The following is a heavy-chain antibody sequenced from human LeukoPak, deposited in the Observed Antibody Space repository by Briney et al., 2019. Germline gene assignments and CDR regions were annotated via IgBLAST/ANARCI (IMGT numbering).Heavy chain of an antibody. D-gene: IGHD2-15*01. J-gene: IGHJ4*02. V-gene: IGHV3-33*01. Sequence: GGSLRLSCAASGFTFSSYGMHWVRQAPGKGLEWVAVIWYDGSNKYYADSVKGRFTISRDNSKNKLYLQMNSLRAEDTAVYYCARDLVAAGGRDYWGQGTLVTVSS. CDR1: GFTFSSYG. CDR3: ARDLVAAGGRDY. CDR2: IWYDGSNK.